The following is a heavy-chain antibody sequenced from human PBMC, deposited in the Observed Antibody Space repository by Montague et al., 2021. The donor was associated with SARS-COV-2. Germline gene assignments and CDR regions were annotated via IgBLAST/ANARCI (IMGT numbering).Heavy chain of an antibody. V-gene: IGHV4-34*01. CDR3: ARLGEGVVPAPILGVGPYYSYCYMDV. Sequence: SETLSPTCAVYGGSFSGYYWNWIRQHPGKGLEWIGEINHSGSANYNPSLKRRVTISVDTSKNQFSLKLNSVTAADTAVYYCARLGEGVVPAPILGVGPYYSYCYMDVWGKGATVTVSS. CDR2: INHSGSA. CDR1: GGSFSGYY. J-gene: IGHJ6*03. D-gene: IGHD2-2*02.